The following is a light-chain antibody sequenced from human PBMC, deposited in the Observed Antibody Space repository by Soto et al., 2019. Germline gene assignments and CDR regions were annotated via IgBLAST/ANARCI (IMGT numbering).Light chain of an antibody. Sequence: EIVMTQSPATLPVSPGERATLSCRASQSVSRNLAWYQQKPGQAPRLLIYAASTRATGIPARFSGSGSGTEFTLTISSLQPEDFAVYYCQQYSKWPPRTFGQGTKVEIK. V-gene: IGKV3-15*01. CDR3: QQYSKWPPRT. CDR2: AAS. J-gene: IGKJ2*01. CDR1: QSVSRN.